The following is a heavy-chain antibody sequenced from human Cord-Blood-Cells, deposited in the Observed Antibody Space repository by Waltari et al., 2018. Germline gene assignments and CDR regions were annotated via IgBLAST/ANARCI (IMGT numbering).Heavy chain of an antibody. Sequence: EVQLVESGGGLVQPGGSLRLSCAASGFTFSSYWMSWVRQAPGKGLEWGANIKQDGSEKYYVDSVKGLFTISRDNAKNSLYLQMNSLRAEDTAVYYCATTGNYDAFDIWGQGTMVTVSS. CDR1: GFTFSSYW. J-gene: IGHJ3*02. CDR2: IKQDGSEK. V-gene: IGHV3-7*01. CDR3: ATTGNYDAFDI. D-gene: IGHD1-7*01.